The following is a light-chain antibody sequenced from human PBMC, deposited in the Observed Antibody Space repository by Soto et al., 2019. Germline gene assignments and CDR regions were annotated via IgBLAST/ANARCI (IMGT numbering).Light chain of an antibody. CDR1: QGFTNS. CDR3: QKYNTAPYT. V-gene: IGKV1-27*01. Sequence: DFQMTQSPSSLSASVGDTVTLTCRASQGFTNSLAWYQPNTGKDPKLLISAGSTLQSGVPPRFSGSGSGTHGTLTISSLQPEEAATYYCQKYNTAPYTFGQGTRLEIK. J-gene: IGKJ5*01. CDR2: AGS.